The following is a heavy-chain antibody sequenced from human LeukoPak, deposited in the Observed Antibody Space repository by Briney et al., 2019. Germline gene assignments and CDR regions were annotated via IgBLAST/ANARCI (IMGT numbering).Heavy chain of an antibody. CDR2: INHSGST. D-gene: IGHD3-22*01. CDR3: AREAYYDREIDY. CDR1: GGSFSGYY. V-gene: IGHV4-34*09. Sequence: SETLSLTCAVYGGSFSGYYWSWIRQPPGKGLEWIGEINHSGSTYYNPSLKSRVTILVDTSKNQFSLKLSSVTATDTAVYYCAREAYYDREIDYWGQGTLVTVSS. J-gene: IGHJ4*02.